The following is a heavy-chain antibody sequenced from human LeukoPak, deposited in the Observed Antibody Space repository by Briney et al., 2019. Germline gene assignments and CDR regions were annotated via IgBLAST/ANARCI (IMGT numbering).Heavy chain of an antibody. D-gene: IGHD3-22*01. J-gene: IGHJ4*02. CDR3: AKDVRYYYDSSGYLDY. CDR1: GFTFSSYA. V-gene: IGHV3-30-3*01. CDR2: ISYDGSNK. Sequence: GGSLRLSCAASGFTFSSYAMHWVRQAPGKGLEWVAVISYDGSNKYYADSVKGRFTISRDNSKNTLYLQMNSLRAEDTAVYYCAKDVRYYYDSSGYLDYWGQGTLVTVSS.